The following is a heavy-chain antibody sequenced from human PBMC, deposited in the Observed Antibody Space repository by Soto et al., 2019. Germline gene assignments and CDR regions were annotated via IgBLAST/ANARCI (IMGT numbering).Heavy chain of an antibody. V-gene: IGHV1-8*02. CDR1: GYTFSNYD. Sequence: ASVTVSCKASGYTFSNYDSNWVRQATGQGLEWMGWMNPNSGKTGYAQKFQGRVAMTKNTSISTAYMELSSLRSEGTAVYYCARNWNYQKSDYWGQGTLVTVS. CDR2: MNPNSGKT. D-gene: IGHD1-7*01. J-gene: IGHJ4*02. CDR3: ARNWNYQKSDY.